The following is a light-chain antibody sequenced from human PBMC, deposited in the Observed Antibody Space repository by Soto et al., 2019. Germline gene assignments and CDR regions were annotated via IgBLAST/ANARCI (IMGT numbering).Light chain of an antibody. CDR1: QSVYHN. J-gene: IGKJ3*01. CDR2: GAS. Sequence: EIVMTQSPASLSVSPGERATLPCRASQSVYHNLAWYQQKPGQAPRLLIYGASTRATGIPARFSGSGSGTEFTLTISSLQSEDFAVYFCQQYNNWPPVTFGPGTKVDIK. CDR3: QQYNNWPPVT. V-gene: IGKV3-15*01.